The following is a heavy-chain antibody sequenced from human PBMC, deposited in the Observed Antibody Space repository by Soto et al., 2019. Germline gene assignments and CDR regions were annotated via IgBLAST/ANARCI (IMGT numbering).Heavy chain of an antibody. CDR2: IYYSGST. CDR3: ASVVGSGNLQVGYYYMDV. CDR1: GGSISSYY. J-gene: IGHJ6*03. Sequence: SETLSLTCTVSGGSISSYYWSWIRQPPGKGLEWIGYIYYSGSTNYNPSLKSRVTISVDTSKNQFSLKLSSVTAADTAVYYCASVVGSGNLQVGYYYMDVRGKETTATVSS. V-gene: IGHV4-59*01. D-gene: IGHD6-19*01.